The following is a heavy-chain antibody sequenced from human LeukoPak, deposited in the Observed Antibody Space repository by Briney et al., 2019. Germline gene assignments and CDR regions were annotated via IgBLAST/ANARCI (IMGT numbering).Heavy chain of an antibody. V-gene: IGHV1-69*13. CDR3: ARSNDQQLVHYYYYYMDV. CDR1: GYTFTSYD. D-gene: IGHD6-13*01. J-gene: IGHJ6*03. Sequence: SVKVSCKASGYTFTSYDINWVRQAPGQGLEWMGGIIPIFGTANYAQKFQGRVTITADESTSTAYMELSSLRSEDTAVYYCARSNDQQLVHYYYYYMDVWGKGTTVTISS. CDR2: IIPIFGTA.